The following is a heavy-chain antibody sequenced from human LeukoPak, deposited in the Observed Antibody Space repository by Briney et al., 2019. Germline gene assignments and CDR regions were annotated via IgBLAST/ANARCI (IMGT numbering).Heavy chain of an antibody. CDR2: IYYSGST. J-gene: IGHJ3*02. V-gene: IGHV4-39*07. D-gene: IGHD5-18*01. CDR3: ARDLGYSYGDAFDI. Sequence: SETLSLTCTVSGGSISSSSYYWGWIRQPPGKGLEWIGSIYYSGSTYYNPSLKSRVTISVDTSKNQFSLKLSSVTAADTAVYYCARDLGYSYGDAFDIWGQGTMVTVSS. CDR1: GGSISSSSYY.